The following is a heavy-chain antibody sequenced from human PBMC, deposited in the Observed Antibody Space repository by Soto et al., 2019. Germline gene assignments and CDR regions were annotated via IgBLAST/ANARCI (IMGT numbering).Heavy chain of an antibody. V-gene: IGHV3-33*01. CDR1: GFTFSSYG. D-gene: IGHD6-13*01. CDR3: AREVGGSWWIGY. Sequence: QVQLVESGGGVVQPGRSLRLSCAASGFTFSSYGMHWVRQAPGKGLEWVAVIWYDGSNKYYTDSVKGRFTISRDNSKNTLYRQMNSLRAEDTAVYYCAREVGGSWWIGYWGQGSLVTVSS. J-gene: IGHJ4*02. CDR2: IWYDGSNK.